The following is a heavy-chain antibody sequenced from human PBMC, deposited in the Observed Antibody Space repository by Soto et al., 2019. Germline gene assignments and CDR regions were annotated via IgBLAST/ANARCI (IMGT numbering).Heavy chain of an antibody. Sequence: QVQLVQSGAEVKKPGASVKVSCKASGYTFTSYYMHWVRQAHGQGLEWMGIINPSGGSTSYAQKFQGRVTMTMDTSTSTVYMELSSLSSEDTAVYYCAMDQYGTTVTTEYYYYGMDVWGQGTTVTVSS. J-gene: IGHJ6*02. CDR2: INPSGGST. V-gene: IGHV1-46*01. CDR3: AMDQYGTTVTTEYYYYGMDV. D-gene: IGHD4-17*01. CDR1: GYTFTSYY.